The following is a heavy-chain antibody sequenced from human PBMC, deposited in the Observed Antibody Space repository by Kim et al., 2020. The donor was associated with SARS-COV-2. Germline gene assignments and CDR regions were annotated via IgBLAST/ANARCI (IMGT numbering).Heavy chain of an antibody. CDR3: ANFPLGAAAGT. D-gene: IGHD6-13*01. J-gene: IGHJ4*02. Sequence: DYADSVKCRFTISRDNSKNTLYLQMNSLRAEDTAVYYCANFPLGAAAGTGGQGTLVTVSS. V-gene: IGHV3-23*01.